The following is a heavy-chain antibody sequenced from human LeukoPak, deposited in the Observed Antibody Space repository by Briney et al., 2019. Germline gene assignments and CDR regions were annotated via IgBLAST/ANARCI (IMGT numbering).Heavy chain of an antibody. V-gene: IGHV1-18*01. CDR2: ISGNNGMR. J-gene: IGHJ4*02. CDR3: AAFSPGYYDRACYSAY. D-gene: IGHD3/OR15-3a*01. Sequence: ASVRVSCKASVHTFTTLGFSWVRQAPGQGLEWMGWISGNNGMRRYIEKLEGRVTMTTDTSTSTTYMELQSLRFDDTALYYCAAFSPGYYDRACYSAYWGQGTLVTVS. CDR1: VHTFTTLG.